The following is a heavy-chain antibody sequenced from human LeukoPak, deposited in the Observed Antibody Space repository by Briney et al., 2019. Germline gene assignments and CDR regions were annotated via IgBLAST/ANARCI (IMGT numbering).Heavy chain of an antibody. CDR2: IFYSGST. CDR3: ARKDWNDVRAFDI. V-gene: IGHV4-59*08. CDR1: GGSISSYY. J-gene: IGHJ3*02. Sequence: SETLSLTCTVSGGSISSYYWSWIRQPPGKGLEWIGNIFYSGSTNYNPSLMSRVTISVDTSKNQFSLNLSSVTAADTAVYYCARKDWNDVRAFDIWGQGTTVTVSS. D-gene: IGHD1-1*01.